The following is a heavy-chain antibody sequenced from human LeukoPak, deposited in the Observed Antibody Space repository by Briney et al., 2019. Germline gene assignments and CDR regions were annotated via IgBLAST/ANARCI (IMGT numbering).Heavy chain of an antibody. V-gene: IGHV3-23*01. D-gene: IGHD2-15*01. Sequence: GGSLRLSCAASGFTFSSYGMSWVRQAPGKGLEWVSAISGSGGSTYYADSVKGRFTISRDNSKNTLYLQMNSLRVEATAVYYCARDSEYCSSGSCSPGASDIWGQGTMVTVSS. CDR1: GFTFSSYG. J-gene: IGHJ3*02. CDR2: ISGSGGST. CDR3: ARDSEYCSSGSCSPGASDI.